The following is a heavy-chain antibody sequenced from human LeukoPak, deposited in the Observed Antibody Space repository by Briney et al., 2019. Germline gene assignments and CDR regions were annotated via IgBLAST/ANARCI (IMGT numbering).Heavy chain of an antibody. CDR1: GGTLSSYA. CDR3: ASQYSSGWYRGGENAFDI. Sequence: SVKVSCKASGGTLSSYAISWVRQAPGQGLEWMGGIIPIFGTANYAQKFQGRVTITADKSTSTAYMELSSLRSEDTAVYYCASQYSSGWYRGGENAFDIWGQGTMVTVSS. V-gene: IGHV1-69*06. J-gene: IGHJ3*02. CDR2: IIPIFGTA. D-gene: IGHD6-19*01.